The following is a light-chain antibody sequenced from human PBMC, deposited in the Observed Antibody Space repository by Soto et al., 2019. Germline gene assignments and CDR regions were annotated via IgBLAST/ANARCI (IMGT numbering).Light chain of an antibody. Sequence: QPLLTQPPSVSAAPGQKVTISCSGSSPNIGGNSVSWYQQLPGTAPKLLIYDDNKRPSGIPDRFSGSKSGKSATLGITGFQTGDEADYYCGSWDSSLSAYVFGTGTKVTVL. CDR1: SPNIGGNS. J-gene: IGLJ1*01. CDR2: DDN. V-gene: IGLV1-51*01. CDR3: GSWDSSLSAYV.